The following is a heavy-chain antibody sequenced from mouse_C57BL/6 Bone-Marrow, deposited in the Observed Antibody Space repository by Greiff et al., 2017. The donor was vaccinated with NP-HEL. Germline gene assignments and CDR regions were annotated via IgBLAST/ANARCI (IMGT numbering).Heavy chain of an antibody. J-gene: IGHJ2*01. CDR3: ARQRVTVDY. CDR2: ISSGGSYT. D-gene: IGHD2-1*01. V-gene: IGHV5-6*01. CDR1: GFTFSSYG. Sequence: EVQGVESGGDLVKPGGSLKLSCAASGFTFSSYGMSWVRQTPDKRLEWVATISSGGSYTYYPDSVKGRFTISRDNAKNTLYLQMSSLKSEDTAMYYCARQRVTVDYWGQGTTL.